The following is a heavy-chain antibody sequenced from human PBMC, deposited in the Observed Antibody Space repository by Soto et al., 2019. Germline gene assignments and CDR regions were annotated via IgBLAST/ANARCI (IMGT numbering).Heavy chain of an antibody. J-gene: IGHJ4*02. V-gene: IGHV3-23*01. CDR2: ITNNSDYK. CDR1: GFTFSTYG. CDR3: AKGYSTGWHSSLNS. Sequence: EVQLLASGGGLVPPGGSLRLSCAASGFTFSTYGVSWVRQAPGKGLECVSAITNNSDYKYYADSVKGRFIVSRDNSKSTLFLEMNSLRAEDTAVYYCAKGYSTGWHSSLNSWGQGTLVIVSS. D-gene: IGHD2-8*02.